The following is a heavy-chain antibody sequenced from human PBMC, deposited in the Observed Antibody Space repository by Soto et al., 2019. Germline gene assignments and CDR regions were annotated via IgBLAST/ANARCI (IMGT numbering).Heavy chain of an antibody. V-gene: IGHV1-18*04. CDR3: AREVGHMDV. D-gene: IGHD2-2*01. J-gene: IGHJ6*02. CDR1: GYTFTTYG. CDR2: VSPYNGDT. Sequence: ASVKVSCKAFGYTFTTYGINWVRQAPGQGLEWMGWVSPYNGDTTYAQKVQGRVTMTTDTSTRTAYLELRSLRSDDTAMYYCAREVGHMDVWGQGTTVTVSS.